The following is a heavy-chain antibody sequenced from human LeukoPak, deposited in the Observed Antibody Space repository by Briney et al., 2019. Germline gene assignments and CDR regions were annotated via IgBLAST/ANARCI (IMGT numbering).Heavy chain of an antibody. Sequence: GRSLRLSCAASGFTFSSYPMHWVRQAPGRGPEWVANVNRDGSETYYQDSVKGRFTISKDNAKNSLYLQMNSLRAEDTALYHCARNNGTDVWGQGTTVIVSS. CDR3: ARNNGTDV. V-gene: IGHV3-7*03. CDR1: GFTFSSYP. CDR2: VNRDGSET. J-gene: IGHJ6*02.